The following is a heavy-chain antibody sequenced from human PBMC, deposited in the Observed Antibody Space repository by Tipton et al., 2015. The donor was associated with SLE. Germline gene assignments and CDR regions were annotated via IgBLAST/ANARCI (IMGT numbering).Heavy chain of an antibody. V-gene: IGHV4-34*01. Sequence: TLSLTCAVYGGSFSGYYWSWIRQPPGKGLEWIGEINHSGSTNYNPSLKSRVTISVDTSKNQFSLKLSSVTAADTAVYYCARAGGDWYYYYMDVWGKGTTVTVSS. D-gene: IGHD2-21*01. CDR1: GGSFSGYY. CDR3: ARAGGDWYYYYMDV. J-gene: IGHJ6*03. CDR2: INHSGST.